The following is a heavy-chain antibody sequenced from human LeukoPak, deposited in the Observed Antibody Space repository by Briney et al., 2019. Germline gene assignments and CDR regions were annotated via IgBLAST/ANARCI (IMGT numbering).Heavy chain of an antibody. CDR3: ARGDPSHFDY. CDR1: GYTFTGYY. Sequence: ASVKVSCKASGYTFTGYYMHWVRQAPGQGLEWMGWINPNSGDTNYAQRFQGRVTMTRDTSISTAYMELSRLTSDDTAVYYCARGDPSHFDYWGQGTLVTVSS. CDR2: INPNSGDT. V-gene: IGHV1-2*02. D-gene: IGHD5-24*01. J-gene: IGHJ4*02.